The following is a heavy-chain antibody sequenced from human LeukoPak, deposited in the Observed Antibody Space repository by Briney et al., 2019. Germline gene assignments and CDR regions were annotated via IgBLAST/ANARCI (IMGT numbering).Heavy chain of an antibody. CDR1: GFTFSSYW. V-gene: IGHV3-7*01. CDR3: ARDPGRSGWDY. Sequence: PGGSLRLSCAASGFTFSSYWMSWVRQAPGKGLEWVANIKQDGSEKYYVDSVKGRFTISRDNAKDSLFLQMNSLRAEDTAVYYCARDPGRSGWDYWGQGALVTVSS. D-gene: IGHD6-19*01. CDR2: IKQDGSEK. J-gene: IGHJ4*02.